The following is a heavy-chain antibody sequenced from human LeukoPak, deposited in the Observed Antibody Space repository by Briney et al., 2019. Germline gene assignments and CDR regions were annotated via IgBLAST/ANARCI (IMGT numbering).Heavy chain of an antibody. V-gene: IGHV3-23*01. CDR3: AKGIHGSLLRSLEFDY. D-gene: IGHD3-3*01. CDR1: GFTFSSYA. Sequence: GGSLRLSCAASGFTFSSYAMSWVRQAPGKGLEWVSSISGSGGITYYADSVKGRFTISRDNSENTLYLQMNSLRAEDTAVYYCAKGIHGSLLRSLEFDYWGQGTLVTVSS. CDR2: ISGSGGIT. J-gene: IGHJ4*02.